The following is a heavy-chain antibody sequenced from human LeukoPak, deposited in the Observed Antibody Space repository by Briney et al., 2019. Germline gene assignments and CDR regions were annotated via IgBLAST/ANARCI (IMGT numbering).Heavy chain of an antibody. CDR2: ISGDGGST. Sequence: PGGSLTLSCAASGFTFDDYAMHWVRQAPGKGLEWVSVISGDGGSTDYADSVKGRFTISRDNSKNSLYLQMNSLRTEDTALYYCAKGGRSRWNQVDYWGQGTLVTVSS. D-gene: IGHD5-24*01. V-gene: IGHV3-43*02. CDR3: AKGGRSRWNQVDY. CDR1: GFTFDDYA. J-gene: IGHJ4*02.